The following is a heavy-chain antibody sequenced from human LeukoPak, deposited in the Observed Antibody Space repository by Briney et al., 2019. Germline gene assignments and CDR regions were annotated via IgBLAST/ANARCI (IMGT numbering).Heavy chain of an antibody. CDR1: GFTFSGYT. CDR2: ITRSGSNL. V-gene: IGHV3-21*01. CDR3: ARNFDS. J-gene: IGHJ4*02. Sequence: GGSLRLSCAASGFTFSGYTMNWVRQAPGKGLEWLSTITRSGSNLYYADSVKGRFTTSRDDAKDSVYLQMESLRVEDTAIYYCARNFDSWGQGTLVTVSS.